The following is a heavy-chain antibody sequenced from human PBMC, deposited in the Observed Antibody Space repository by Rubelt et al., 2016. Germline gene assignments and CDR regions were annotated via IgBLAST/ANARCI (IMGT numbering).Heavy chain of an antibody. Sequence: QVQLVQSGAEVKKPGASVKVSCKASGYTFTSYGISWVRQAPGQGLEWMGWISAYNDNTTYAQKLQGRVTMTTDTSTSTAYMELRRLRSDDTAVYYCARDRIRIAARQGWYFDLWGRGTLVTVSS. D-gene: IGHD6-6*01. V-gene: IGHV1-18*01. CDR3: ARDRIRIAARQGWYFDL. CDR1: GYTFTSYG. J-gene: IGHJ2*01. CDR2: ISAYNDNT.